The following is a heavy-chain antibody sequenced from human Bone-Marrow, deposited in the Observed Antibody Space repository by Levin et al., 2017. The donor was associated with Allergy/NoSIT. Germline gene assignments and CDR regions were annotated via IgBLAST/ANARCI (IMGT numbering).Heavy chain of an antibody. V-gene: IGHV3-7*01. J-gene: IGHJ5*02. CDR1: GFTFSNSW. Sequence: GESLKISCAASGFTFSNSWMSWVRQAPGKGLEWVANIKEDGSEKYYVDSVKGRFTISRDNAKNSLYVQMNSLRAEDTAVYYCARDQFRRATIGARWFDAWGQGTLVTVSS. CDR2: IKEDGSEK. CDR3: ARDQFRRATIGARWFDA. D-gene: IGHD5-24*01.